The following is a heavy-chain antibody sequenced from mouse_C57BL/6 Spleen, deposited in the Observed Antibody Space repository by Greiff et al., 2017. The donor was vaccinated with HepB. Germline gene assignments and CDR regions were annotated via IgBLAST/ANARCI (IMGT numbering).Heavy chain of an antibody. CDR2: IYPGSGST. Sequence: QVQLKQPGAELVKPGASVKMSCKASGYTFTSYWITWVKQRPGQGLEWIGDIYPGSGSTNYNEKFKSKATLTVATSSSTAYMQLSSLTSEDSAVYYCAGGATVVVDDWGQGTTLTVSS. CDR1: GYTFTSYW. D-gene: IGHD1-1*01. J-gene: IGHJ2*01. CDR3: AGGATVVVDD. V-gene: IGHV1-55*01.